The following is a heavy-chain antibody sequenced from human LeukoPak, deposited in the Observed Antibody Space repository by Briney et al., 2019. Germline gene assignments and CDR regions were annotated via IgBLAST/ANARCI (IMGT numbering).Heavy chain of an antibody. CDR2: LYSGGST. J-gene: IGHJ5*02. Sequence: GGCLRLSCASSGFTHSSYYMSWVRQAPGKGLEGVSVLYSGGSTYYAASVKGRFTISRDNSKNTLYLQMNSLRAEDTAVYYCARYPAGRFDPWGQGTLVTVSS. V-gene: IGHV3-53*01. D-gene: IGHD6-13*01. CDR1: GFTHSSYY. CDR3: ARYPAGRFDP.